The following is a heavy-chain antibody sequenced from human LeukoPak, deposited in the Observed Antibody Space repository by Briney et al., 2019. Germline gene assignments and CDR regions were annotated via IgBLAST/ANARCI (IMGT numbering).Heavy chain of an antibody. Sequence: GGSLRLFCAASGXTFSSYWMHWVRQAPGKGLVWVSRIKRDGSTTTYADSVKGRFTISRDNAKNTLYLQMNSLRAEDTAVYYCARVVDTHFDYWGQGTLVTVSS. CDR2: IKRDGSTT. CDR3: ARVVDTHFDY. V-gene: IGHV3-74*01. D-gene: IGHD5-18*01. J-gene: IGHJ4*02. CDR1: GXTFSSYW.